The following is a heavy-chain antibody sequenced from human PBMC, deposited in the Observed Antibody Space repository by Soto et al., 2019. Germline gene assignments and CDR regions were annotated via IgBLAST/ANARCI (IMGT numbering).Heavy chain of an antibody. J-gene: IGHJ4*02. Sequence: PGGSLTLSCAGSGFTFRWFGMNWVRQAPGKGLEWVARISNDGSNEYYVDSVKGRFTISRDNSKNTLYLQMDSLRAEDTAVYYCARVLRDSNYHENYFDYWGQGTLVTVSS. CDR1: GFTFRWFG. CDR2: ISNDGSNE. CDR3: ARVLRDSNYHENYFDY. D-gene: IGHD4-4*01. V-gene: IGHV3-30*03.